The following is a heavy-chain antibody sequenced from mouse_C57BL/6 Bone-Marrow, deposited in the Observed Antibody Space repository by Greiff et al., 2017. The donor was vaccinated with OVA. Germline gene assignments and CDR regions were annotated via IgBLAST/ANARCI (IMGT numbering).Heavy chain of an antibody. J-gene: IGHJ1*03. CDR2: ISNGGGST. Sequence: EVKVEESGGGLVQPGGSLKLSCAASGFTFSAYYMYWVRQTPEKRLEWVAYISNGGGSTYYPDTVKGRFTISRDNAKNTLYLQMSRLKSEDTAMYYCARGGGNYVRYWYFDVWGTGTTVTVSS. CDR1: GFTFSAYY. CDR3: ARGGGNYVRYWYFDV. D-gene: IGHD2-1*01. V-gene: IGHV5-12*01.